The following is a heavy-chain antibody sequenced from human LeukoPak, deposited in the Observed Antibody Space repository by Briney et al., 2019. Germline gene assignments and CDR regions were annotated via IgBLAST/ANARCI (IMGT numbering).Heavy chain of an antibody. CDR3: ARMVAARPYYMDV. CDR2: IYYSGST. V-gene: IGHV4-59*01. Sequence: KPSETLSLTCTVSGGSISSDYWSWIRQPPGKGLEWIGYIYYSGSTNYNPSLKSRVTISVDTSKNQFSLKLSSVTAADTAVYYRARMVAARPYYMDVWGKGTTVTVSS. J-gene: IGHJ6*03. CDR1: GGSISSDY. D-gene: IGHD2-15*01.